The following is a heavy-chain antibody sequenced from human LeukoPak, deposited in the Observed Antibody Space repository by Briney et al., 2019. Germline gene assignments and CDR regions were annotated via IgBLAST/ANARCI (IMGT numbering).Heavy chain of an antibody. CDR2: ISGSGGST. Sequence: PGGSLRLSCAASGFTFSSYGMSWVRQAPGKGLEWVSAISGSGGSTYYADSVKGRFTISRDNSKNTLYLQMNSLRAEDTAVYYCAKPPSQTNYDFWSGYSSQRYYYYGMDVWGQGTTVTVSS. J-gene: IGHJ6*02. V-gene: IGHV3-23*01. CDR1: GFTFSSYG. D-gene: IGHD3-3*01. CDR3: AKPPSQTNYDFWSGYSSQRYYYYGMDV.